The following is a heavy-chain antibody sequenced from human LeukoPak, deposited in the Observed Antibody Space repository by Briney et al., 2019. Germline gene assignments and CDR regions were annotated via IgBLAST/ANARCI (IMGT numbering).Heavy chain of an antibody. CDR2: ISAGGGT. D-gene: IGHD4-17*01. V-gene: IGHV3-23*01. J-gene: IGHJ3*01. CDR1: GFTFSNFA. Sequence: GGSLILCCAASGFTFSNFALIMVRQAPVKGVEWVSSISAGGGTQYADAVRGRFTISRDNSKNTLYLHMNSLRAGDTAVYFCARDPNGDHVGAFEFWGHGTMVTVSS. CDR3: ARDPNGDHVGAFEF.